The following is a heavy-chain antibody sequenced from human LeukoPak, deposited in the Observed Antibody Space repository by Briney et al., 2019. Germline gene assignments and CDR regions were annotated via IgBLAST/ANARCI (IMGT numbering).Heavy chain of an antibody. V-gene: IGHV3-53*01. CDR1: GFAVSSNY. CDR3: ARDQTFDI. CDR2: ICSGGST. J-gene: IGHJ3*02. Sequence: GGSLRLSCAASGFAVSSNYMSWVRQAPGKGLEWVSVICSGGSTYYADSVKGRFTISRDNSKNTLYLQMNSLRAEDTAVYYCARDQTFDIWGQGTMVTVSS.